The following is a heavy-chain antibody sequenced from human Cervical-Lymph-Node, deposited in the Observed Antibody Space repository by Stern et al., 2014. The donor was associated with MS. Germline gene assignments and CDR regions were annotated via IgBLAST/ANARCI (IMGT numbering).Heavy chain of an antibody. J-gene: IGHJ4*02. CDR2: INAGTGNT. Sequence: QLVQSGAAVRKPGASVKVSCKASGYTFTSYAMNWVRQAPGQRLEWMGGINAGTGNTKYSQKFQARVTLTRDTSASTAYMELSSLRSEDTAVYYCAKEGANDCFDYWGQGTLVTVSS. V-gene: IGHV1-3*01. CDR1: GYTFTSYA. CDR3: AKEGANDCFDY.